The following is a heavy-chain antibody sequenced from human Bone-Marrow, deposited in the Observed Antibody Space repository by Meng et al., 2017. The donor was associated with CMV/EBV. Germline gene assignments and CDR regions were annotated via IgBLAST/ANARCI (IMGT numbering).Heavy chain of an antibody. CDR1: GFTFSDYW. Sequence: GESLKISCAASGFTFSDYWMHWVRQAPGKGLVWVSRVKGDGSGTTYADSAKGRFTISRDNAKNTLYLQMNSLRAEDTAVYYCVRGANGAYGDYWGEGTLVTVSS. D-gene: IGHD4-17*01. V-gene: IGHV3-74*01. J-gene: IGHJ4*02. CDR2: VKGDGSGT. CDR3: VRGANGAYGDY.